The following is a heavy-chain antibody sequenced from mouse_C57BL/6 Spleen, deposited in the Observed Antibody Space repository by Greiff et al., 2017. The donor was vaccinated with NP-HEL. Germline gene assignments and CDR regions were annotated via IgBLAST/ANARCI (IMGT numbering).Heavy chain of an antibody. V-gene: IGHV2-9-1*01. Sequence: VMLVESGPGLVAPSQSLSITCTVSGFSLTSYAISWVRQPPGKGLEWLGVIWTGGGTNYNSALKSRLSISKDNSKSQVFLKMNSLQTDDTARYYCARNPGYGNFHFDYWGQGTTLTVSS. CDR2: IWTGGGT. J-gene: IGHJ2*01. D-gene: IGHD2-1*01. CDR3: ARNPGYGNFHFDY. CDR1: GFSLTSYA.